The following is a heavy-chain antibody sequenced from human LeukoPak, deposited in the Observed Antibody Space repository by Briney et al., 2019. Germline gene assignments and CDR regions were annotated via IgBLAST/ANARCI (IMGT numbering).Heavy chain of an antibody. Sequence: NPSETLSLTCTVSGGSISSYYWSWIRQPAGKGLEWIGRIYTSGSTNYNPSLKSRVTMSVDTSKNQFSLKLSSVTAADTAVYCCAREKREASSSSWDVAFDIWGQGTMVTVSS. D-gene: IGHD6-6*01. CDR2: IYTSGST. CDR1: GGSISSYY. J-gene: IGHJ3*02. CDR3: AREKREASSSSWDVAFDI. V-gene: IGHV4-4*07.